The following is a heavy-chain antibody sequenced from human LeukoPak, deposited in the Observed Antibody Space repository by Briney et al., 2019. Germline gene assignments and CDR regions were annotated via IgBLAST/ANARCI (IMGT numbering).Heavy chain of an antibody. Sequence: SETLSLTCAVYGGSFSGYYWSWIRQPPGKGLEWIGEINHSGSTNYNPSLKSRVTISVDTSKNQFSLKLSSVTAADTAVYYCARGEEYYYGSGSPFGYWGQGTLVTVSS. CDR2: INHSGST. J-gene: IGHJ4*02. V-gene: IGHV4-34*01. CDR3: ARGEEYYYGSGSPFGY. CDR1: GGSFSGYY. D-gene: IGHD3-10*01.